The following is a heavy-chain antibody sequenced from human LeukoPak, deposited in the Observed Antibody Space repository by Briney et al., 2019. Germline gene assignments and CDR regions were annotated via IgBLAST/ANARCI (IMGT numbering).Heavy chain of an antibody. Sequence: PGGSLRLSCAASGFTFSSYWMHWVRQAPGNGLVWVSRINSDGSSTSYADSVKGRFTISRDNAKNTLYLQMNSLRAEDTAVYYCARDSWSSGYYQPFDYWGQGTLVTVSS. J-gene: IGHJ4*02. CDR3: ARDSWSSGYYQPFDY. CDR1: GFTFSSYW. CDR2: INSDGSST. D-gene: IGHD3-22*01. V-gene: IGHV3-74*01.